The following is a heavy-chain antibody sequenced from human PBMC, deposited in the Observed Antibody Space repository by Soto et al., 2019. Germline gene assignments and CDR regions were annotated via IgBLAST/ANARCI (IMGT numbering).Heavy chain of an antibody. J-gene: IGHJ6*02. D-gene: IGHD4-4*01. CDR2: ISFDGNKK. CDR3: AREDDYNDRYFFYGLDV. CDR1: VFTFKNYA. Sequence: GGPLRLSCAASVFTFKNYALHWVRQAPGKGLEWVAVISFDGNKKYYADSVRGRFTISRDNIKNTLILQMNSLRPEDAALYFCAREDDYNDRYFFYGLDVWGQGTTVTVSS. V-gene: IGHV3-30-3*01.